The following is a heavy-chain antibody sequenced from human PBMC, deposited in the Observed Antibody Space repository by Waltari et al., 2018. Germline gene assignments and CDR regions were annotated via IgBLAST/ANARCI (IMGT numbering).Heavy chain of an antibody. CDR2: ISYDGCNK. Sequence: QVQLVESGGGVVQPGRSLRLSCAASRFTFSNYAMHWVRQAPGKGLDWVAVISYDGCNKYYADSVKGRFTISRDNSKNTLYLQMNSLRAEDTAVYYCARHAIKYYDFWSGYNLDPWGQGTLVTVSS. CDR3: ARHAIKYYDFWSGYNLDP. D-gene: IGHD3-3*01. J-gene: IGHJ5*02. V-gene: IGHV3-30-3*01. CDR1: RFTFSNYA.